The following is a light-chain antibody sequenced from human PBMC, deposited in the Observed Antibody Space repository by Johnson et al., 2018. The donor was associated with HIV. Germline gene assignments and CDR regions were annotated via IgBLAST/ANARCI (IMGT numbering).Light chain of an antibody. Sequence: LTQPPSVSAAPGQKVTISCSGSSSNIGNNYVSWYQQLPGTAPKLLIYENNKRPSGIPDRFSGSKSGTSATLGITGLQTGDEADDYCGTWDSSLSALYVFGTGTKVTVL. CDR1: SSNIGNNY. V-gene: IGLV1-51*02. CDR3: GTWDSSLSALYV. J-gene: IGLJ1*01. CDR2: ENN.